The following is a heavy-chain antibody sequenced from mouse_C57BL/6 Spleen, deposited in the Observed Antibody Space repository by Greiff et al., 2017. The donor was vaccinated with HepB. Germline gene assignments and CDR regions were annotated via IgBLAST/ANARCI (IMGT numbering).Heavy chain of an antibody. J-gene: IGHJ1*03. CDR3: ARGDGYYVWYFDV. V-gene: IGHV1-53*01. D-gene: IGHD2-3*01. Sequence: QVQLQQPGTELVKPGASVKLSCKASGYTFTSYWMHWVKQRPGQGLEWIGNINPSNGGTNYNEKFKSKATLTVDKSSSTAYMQLISLTSEDAAVYYCARGDGYYVWYFDVWGTGTTVTVSS. CDR1: GYTFTSYW. CDR2: INPSNGGT.